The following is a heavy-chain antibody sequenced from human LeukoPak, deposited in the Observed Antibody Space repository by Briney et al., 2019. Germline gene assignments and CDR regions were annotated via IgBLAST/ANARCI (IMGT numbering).Heavy chain of an antibody. CDR1: GFTFSSYW. Sequence: GGSLRLSCAASGFTFSSYWMSWVRQAPGKGLEWVSYISSSSNTIYYADSVKGRFTISRDNAKNSLYLQMNSLRAEDTAVYYCARNPGRIAVAGTPDYWGQGTLVTVSS. D-gene: IGHD6-19*01. CDR2: ISSSSNTI. CDR3: ARNPGRIAVAGTPDY. V-gene: IGHV3-48*04. J-gene: IGHJ4*02.